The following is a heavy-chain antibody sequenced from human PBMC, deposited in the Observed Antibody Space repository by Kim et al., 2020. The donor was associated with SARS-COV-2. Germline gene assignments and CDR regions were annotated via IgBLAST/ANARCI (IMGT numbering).Heavy chain of an antibody. V-gene: IGHV3-21*01. J-gene: IGHJ4*02. CDR1: GFTFSSYS. Sequence: GGSLRLSCAASGFTFSSYSMNWVRQAPGKGLEWVSSISSSGSNTYYADSVKGRFTISRDNTKNTLYLQMNSLRAEDTAVYYCASRRFGSGSYCDYWGRGTLVTVSS. CDR2: ISSSGSNT. D-gene: IGHD3-10*01. CDR3: ASRRFGSGSYCDY.